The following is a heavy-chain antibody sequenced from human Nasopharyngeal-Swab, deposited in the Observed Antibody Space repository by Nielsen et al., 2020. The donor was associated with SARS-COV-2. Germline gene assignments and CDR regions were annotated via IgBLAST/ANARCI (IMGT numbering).Heavy chain of an antibody. Sequence: ASVKVSCKVSGYTLTELSMHWVRQAPGKGLEWMGGFDPEDGETIYAQKFQGRVTMTEDTSTDTAYMELSSLRSEDTAVYYCARDPRDRYYYDSSGYQTPGFDYWGQGTLVTVSS. D-gene: IGHD3-22*01. J-gene: IGHJ4*02. CDR2: FDPEDGET. CDR1: GYTLTELS. V-gene: IGHV1-24*01. CDR3: ARDPRDRYYYDSSGYQTPGFDY.